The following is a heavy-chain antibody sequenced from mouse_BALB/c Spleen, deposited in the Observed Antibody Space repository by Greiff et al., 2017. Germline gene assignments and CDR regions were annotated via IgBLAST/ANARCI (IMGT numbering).Heavy chain of an antibody. CDR2: ISSGGSYT. J-gene: IGHJ1*01. Sequence: EVQLVESGGGLVKPGGSLKLSCAASGFTFSSYAMSWVRQSPEKRLEWVAEISSGGSYTYYPDTVTGRFTISRDNAKNTLYLEMSSLRSEDTAMYYCARGYYGYDKPYWYFDVWGAGTTVTVSS. CDR3: ARGYYGYDKPYWYFDV. CDR1: GFTFSSYA. V-gene: IGHV5-9-4*01. D-gene: IGHD2-2*01.